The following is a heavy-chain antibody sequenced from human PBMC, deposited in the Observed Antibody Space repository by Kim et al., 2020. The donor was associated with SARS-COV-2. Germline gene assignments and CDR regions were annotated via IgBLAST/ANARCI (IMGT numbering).Heavy chain of an antibody. CDR2: IGTGTNT. Sequence: GGSLRLSCAASGFTFSSHVLTWVRQAPGKGLEWVSTIGTGTNTYYAGSVKGRFTIARDNSKNKVHLQMNSLRAEDTAVYYCARGFHGDFDYWGQGTLVTVSS. CDR1: GFTFSSHV. V-gene: IGHV3-23*01. D-gene: IGHD4-17*01. J-gene: IGHJ4*02. CDR3: ARGFHGDFDY.